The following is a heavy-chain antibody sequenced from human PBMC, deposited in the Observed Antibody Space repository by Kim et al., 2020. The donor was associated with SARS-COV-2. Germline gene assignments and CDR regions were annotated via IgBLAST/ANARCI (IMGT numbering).Heavy chain of an antibody. D-gene: IGHD5-12*01. J-gene: IGHJ4*02. V-gene: IGHV3-64*01. CDR3: ARVVHGSGYYFFYY. CDR1: GFSFGTYA. CDR2: ISTDGSMT. Sequence: GGSLRLSCVASGFSFGTYAIHWVRQAPGKGLEYVSAISTDGSMTEYANSVKGRFTISRDNSKNTLYLHMGGLRAEDMAVYYCARVVHGSGYYFFYYWGQG.